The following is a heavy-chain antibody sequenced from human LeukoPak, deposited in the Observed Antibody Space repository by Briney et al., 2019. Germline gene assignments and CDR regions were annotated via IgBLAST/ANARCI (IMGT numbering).Heavy chain of an antibody. J-gene: IGHJ4*02. CDR2: IIPILGIA. V-gene: IGHV1-69*04. CDR1: GGTFSSYA. D-gene: IGHD6-19*01. Sequence: SVKVSCKASGGTFSSYAISWVRQAPRQGLEWMGRIIPILGIANYAQKFQGRVTITADKSTSTAYMELSSLRSEDTAVYYCARDLASDSSEGYWGQGTLVTVSS. CDR3: ARDLASDSSEGY.